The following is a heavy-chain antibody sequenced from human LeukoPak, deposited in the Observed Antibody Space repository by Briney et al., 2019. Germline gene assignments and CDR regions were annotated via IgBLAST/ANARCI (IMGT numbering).Heavy chain of an antibody. CDR2: INPSGGNT. Sequence: GASVKVSCKASGYTFTRYYMHGGRQAPGQGLEWMGIINPSGGNTNYAQKFQGRVTMTRDMSTSTVYMELSSLRSEDTAVYYCARERSSGYNDAFDIWGQGTMVTVSS. CDR3: ARERSSGYNDAFDI. CDR1: GYTFTRYY. D-gene: IGHD3-22*01. J-gene: IGHJ3*02. V-gene: IGHV1-46*01.